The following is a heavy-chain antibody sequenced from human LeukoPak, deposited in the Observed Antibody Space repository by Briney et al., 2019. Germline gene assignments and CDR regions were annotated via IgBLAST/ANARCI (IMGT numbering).Heavy chain of an antibody. Sequence: SETLSLTCTVSGGPISSGDYSWSWIRQPPGKGLEWIGYIYYSGSTYYNPSLKSRVTISVDTSKNQFSLKLSSVTAADTAVYYCARGPYYYDSSGYYKYNWFDPWGQGTLVTVSS. V-gene: IGHV4-30-4*01. CDR1: GGPISSGDYS. CDR3: ARGPYYYDSSGYYKYNWFDP. D-gene: IGHD3-22*01. CDR2: IYYSGST. J-gene: IGHJ5*02.